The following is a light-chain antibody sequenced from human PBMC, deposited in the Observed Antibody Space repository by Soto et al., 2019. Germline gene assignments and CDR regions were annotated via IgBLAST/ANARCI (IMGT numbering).Light chain of an antibody. CDR3: QQYGRSPWT. J-gene: IGKJ1*01. CDR2: AAS. Sequence: EIVLTQSPGTLSLSPGERATLSCRASQNVRNNYLAWYQHKPGQAPRLLIYAASSRATGIPHRFSGSGSGADFTLSISTLEPEDSAVYYCQQYGRSPWTFGQGTKVEIK. V-gene: IGKV3-20*01. CDR1: QNVRNNY.